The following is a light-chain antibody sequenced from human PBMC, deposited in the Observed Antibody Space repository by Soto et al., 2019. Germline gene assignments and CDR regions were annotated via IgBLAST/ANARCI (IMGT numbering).Light chain of an antibody. V-gene: IGKV3-15*01. Sequence: EIVMTQSPATLSVSPGERATLSCRASQSVGSNLAWYQQKPGQAPRLLIYGASTRATGIPARFSGGGSGTEFTLTISRLQSEDFAVYFCQLYNDSATYGQGSKV. J-gene: IGKJ1*01. CDR2: GAS. CDR1: QSVGSN. CDR3: QLYNDSAT.